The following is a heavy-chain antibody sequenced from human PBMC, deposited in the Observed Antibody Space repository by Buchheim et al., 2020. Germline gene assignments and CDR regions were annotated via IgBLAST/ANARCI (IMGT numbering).Heavy chain of an antibody. J-gene: IGHJ4*02. CDR3: ARVVTGTSCYDY. Sequence: QVQLQESGPGLVKPSETLSLTCTVSGGSISSADSHWSWIRQPPGKGLEWLGYISYSGGTHYSPYLTSRLTISPATSKHQFSLRLSSVTASDTAVYYCARVVTGTSCYDYWGQGTL. V-gene: IGHV4-30-4*01. CDR2: ISYSGGT. D-gene: IGHD2-2*01. CDR1: GGSISSADSH.